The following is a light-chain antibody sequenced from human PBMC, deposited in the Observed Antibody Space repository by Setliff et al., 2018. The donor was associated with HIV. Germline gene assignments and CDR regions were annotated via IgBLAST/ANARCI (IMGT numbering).Light chain of an antibody. V-gene: IGLV2-14*01. Sequence: QCALAQPASVSGSPGQSITISCTGTSSDVGGYNHVSWYQQHPGKAPKLIISEVRNRPSGISSRFSGSKSGNTASLTISGLQAEDEAEYYCSSYAITNTLPFGTGTKVTVL. CDR3: SSYAITNTLP. J-gene: IGLJ1*01. CDR1: SSDVGGYNH. CDR2: EVR.